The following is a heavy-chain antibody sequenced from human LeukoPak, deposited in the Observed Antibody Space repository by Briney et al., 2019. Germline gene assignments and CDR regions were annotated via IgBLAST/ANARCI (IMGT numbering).Heavy chain of an antibody. CDR3: ARAPYYDSSGYHSAYFEY. D-gene: IGHD3-22*01. CDR2: IYYSGST. Sequence: SETLSLTCTVSGGSLSSYYWSWIRQPPGKGLEWIGDIYYSGSTNYNPYLKSRVTISVDKSKNHFSLKLSSVTAADTAVYYCARAPYYDSSGYHSAYFEYWGQGTLVTVSS. V-gene: IGHV4-59*12. CDR1: GGSLSSYY. J-gene: IGHJ4*02.